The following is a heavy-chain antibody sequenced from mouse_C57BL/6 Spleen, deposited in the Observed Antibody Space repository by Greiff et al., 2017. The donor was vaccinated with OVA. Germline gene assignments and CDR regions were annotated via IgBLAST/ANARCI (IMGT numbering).Heavy chain of an antibody. CDR2: ISDGGSYT. V-gene: IGHV5-4*01. J-gene: IGHJ4*01. Sequence: EVKLVESGGGLVKPGGSLKLSCAASGFTFSSYAMSWVRQTPEKRLEWVATISDGGSYTYYPDNVKGRFTISRDNAKNNLYLQMSHLKSEDTAMYYCARDQDDAMDYWGQGTSVTVSS. CDR3: ARDQDDAMDY. CDR1: GFTFSSYA.